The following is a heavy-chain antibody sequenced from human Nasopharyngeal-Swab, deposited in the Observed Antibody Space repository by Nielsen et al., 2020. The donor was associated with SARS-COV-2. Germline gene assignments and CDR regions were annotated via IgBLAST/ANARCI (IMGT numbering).Heavy chain of an antibody. J-gene: IGHJ6*02. D-gene: IGHD4-11*01. V-gene: IGHV3-23*01. CDR2: ISGSGGST. CDR3: AKVRRSYSNYYYYGMDV. CDR1: GFTFSSYA. Sequence: GGSLRLSCAASGFTFSSYAMSWVRQAPGKGLEWVSAISGSGGSTYYADSVKGRFTISRDNSKNTLYLQMNSLRAEDTAVYYCAKVRRSYSNYYYYGMDVWGQGTTVTVSS.